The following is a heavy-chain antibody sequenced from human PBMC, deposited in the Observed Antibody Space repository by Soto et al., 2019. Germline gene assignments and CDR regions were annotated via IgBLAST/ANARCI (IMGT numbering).Heavy chain of an antibody. V-gene: IGHV1-69*01. J-gene: IGHJ4*02. CDR2: FVPMFSSS. D-gene: IGHD1-1*01. Sequence: QVQLVQSGAEVRKPGSSVNVSCTASGTTFSTHGIHWVRQAPGQGLEWMGGFVPMFSSSNYAQKFQGRLTIVADESTNSAYMELSSLRADDSAIYYCARSGGTYYFDHWGQGTLVTVSS. CDR1: GTTFSTHG. CDR3: ARSGGTYYFDH.